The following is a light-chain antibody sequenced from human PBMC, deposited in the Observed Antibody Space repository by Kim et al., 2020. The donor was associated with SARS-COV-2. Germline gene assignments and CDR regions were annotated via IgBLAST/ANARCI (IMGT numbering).Light chain of an antibody. CDR3: QQLNSYPLT. V-gene: IGKV1-9*01. Sequence: GDRVTITCRASRGISSFLAWYQHKPGEAPKLLIYAASTLQSGVPSRFSGSGSGTEFTLTISSLQPEDFATYYCQQLNSYPLTFGGGTKVDIK. CDR2: AAS. J-gene: IGKJ4*01. CDR1: RGISSF.